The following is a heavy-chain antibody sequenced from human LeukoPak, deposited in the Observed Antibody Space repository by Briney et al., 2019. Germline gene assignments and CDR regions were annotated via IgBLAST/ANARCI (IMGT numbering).Heavy chain of an antibody. CDR3: ARQGLEMGTIKYFDY. Sequence: SETLSLTCAVYGGSFSGYYWSWIRQPPGKGLEWIGEINHSGSTNYNPSLKSRVTISVDTSKNQFSLKLSSVTAADTAVYYCARQGLEMGTIKYFDYWGQGTLVTVSS. V-gene: IGHV4-34*01. CDR1: GGSFSGYY. CDR2: INHSGST. D-gene: IGHD5-24*01. J-gene: IGHJ4*02.